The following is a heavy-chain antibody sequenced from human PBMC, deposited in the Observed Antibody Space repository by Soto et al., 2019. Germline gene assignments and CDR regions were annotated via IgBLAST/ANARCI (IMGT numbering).Heavy chain of an antibody. V-gene: IGHV3-7*01. J-gene: IGHJ4*02. CDR1: GFTFSSYW. D-gene: IGHD5-18*01. CDR2: IKKDGSEK. Sequence: PGGSLRLSCAASGFTFSSYWMSWVRQAPGKGLEWVANIKKDGSEKYYVDSVKGRFTISRDNAKNSLYLQMNSLRAEDTAVYYCAGLDTSMVQTAGYWGQGTLVTVSS. CDR3: AGLDTSMVQTAGY.